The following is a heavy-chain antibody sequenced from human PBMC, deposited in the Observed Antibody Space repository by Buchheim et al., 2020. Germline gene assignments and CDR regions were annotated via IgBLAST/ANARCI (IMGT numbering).Heavy chain of an antibody. CDR2: IRSKANSYAT. J-gene: IGHJ6*03. CDR3: TRHSHSSSTGNSSSWYLHERNYYYYYYMDV. Sequence: EVQLVESGGGLVQPGGSLKLSCAASGFTFSGSAMHWVRQASGKGLEWVGRIRSKANSYATAYAASGKGRFTISRDDSKKTAYLQMNSLKTEDTAVYYCTRHSHSSSTGNSSSWYLHERNYYYYYYMDVWGKGTT. D-gene: IGHD6-13*01. V-gene: IGHV3-73*02. CDR1: GFTFSGSA.